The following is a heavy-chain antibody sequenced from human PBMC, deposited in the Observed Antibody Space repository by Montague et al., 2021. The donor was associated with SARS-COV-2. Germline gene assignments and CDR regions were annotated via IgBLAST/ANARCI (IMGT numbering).Heavy chain of an antibody. J-gene: IGHJ4*01. CDR1: GFSLSTHGAC. V-gene: IGHV2-70*11. Sequence: PALVKPTQTLTLTCTVSGFSLSTHGACVTWIRQPPGGALEWLSRIDWDGATHYKPSLKTRLTLSQDTSKNHVVLTVTNVDPADTATYYCARMECGTVSSPDXWGHGIKVTVSS. D-gene: IGHD2-15*01. CDR2: IDWDGAT. CDR3: ARMECGTVSSPDX.